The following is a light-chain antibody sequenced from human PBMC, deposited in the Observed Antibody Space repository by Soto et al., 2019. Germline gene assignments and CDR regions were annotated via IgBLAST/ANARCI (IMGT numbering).Light chain of an antibody. CDR3: QKYNSWRSIS. Sequence: EIVVKQSPATVSVSPGARAPLSCRASQSVRQKVAWYQHKPGQTPRVIIYDTSTRAAWIPARFSGSGYGAYFSLTISSMQSEDFAVYYCQKYNSWRSISVGEGTRLAIK. CDR2: DTS. V-gene: IGKV3-15*01. J-gene: IGKJ5*01. CDR1: QSVRQK.